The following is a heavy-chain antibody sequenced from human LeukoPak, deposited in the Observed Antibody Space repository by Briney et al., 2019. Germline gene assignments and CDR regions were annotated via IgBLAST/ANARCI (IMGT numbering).Heavy chain of an antibody. V-gene: IGHV3-48*01. D-gene: IGHD6-13*01. CDR1: GLSFSSYN. Sequence: PGGSLRLSCTASGLSFSSYNMNWVRQAPAKGPEWVAYITADNTTKYYADSVKGRFTISRDNAKKSLFLQMNSLRAEDTAVYYCAAASAFSSSWRSWGQGTVVTVSS. CDR3: AAASAFSSSWRS. CDR2: ITADNTTK. J-gene: IGHJ5*02.